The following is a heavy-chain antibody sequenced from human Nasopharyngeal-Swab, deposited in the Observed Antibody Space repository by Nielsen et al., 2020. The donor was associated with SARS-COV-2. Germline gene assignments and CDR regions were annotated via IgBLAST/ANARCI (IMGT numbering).Heavy chain of an antibody. J-gene: IGHJ3*02. CDR1: GAYISGYY. CDR2: IYYSGST. CDR3: ASDSGYSSPDAFDI. Sequence: SETLSLTCKVSGAYISGYYWTWIRQPPGKGLEWIGYIYYSGSTSYNSSLKSRVSISLDTPKNQFFLKLSSVTAADTAVYYCASDSGYSSPDAFDIWGQGTMVTVSS. D-gene: IGHD6-13*01. V-gene: IGHV4-59*01.